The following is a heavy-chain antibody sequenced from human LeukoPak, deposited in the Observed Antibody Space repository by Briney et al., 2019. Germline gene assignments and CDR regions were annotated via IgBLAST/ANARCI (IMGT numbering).Heavy chain of an antibody. Sequence: NPSETLSLTCTVSGGSISSYYWSWMRQPPGKGLEWIGYIYYSGSTNYNPSLKSRVTISVDTSKNQFSLKVSSVTAADTAVYYCARHPSSEYGDYGGSRAFDIWGQGTMVTVSS. V-gene: IGHV4-59*08. CDR1: GGSISSYY. D-gene: IGHD4-17*01. CDR3: ARHPSSEYGDYGGSRAFDI. J-gene: IGHJ3*02. CDR2: IYYSGST.